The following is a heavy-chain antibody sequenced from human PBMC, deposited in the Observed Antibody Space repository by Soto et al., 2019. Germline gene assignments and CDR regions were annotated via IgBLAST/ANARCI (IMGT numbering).Heavy chain of an antibody. Sequence: PGGSLRLSCAASGFTFSPFYMHWVRQAPGKGLEWVSHINGDGTTTVYADSVKGRFTISRDNAKSTLYLQMSSLRTEDTAVYYCVRDRGYPDSFDIWGQGTMVTVSS. D-gene: IGHD6-13*01. CDR1: GFTFSPFY. CDR3: VRDRGYPDSFDI. V-gene: IGHV3-74*01. CDR2: INGDGTTT. J-gene: IGHJ3*02.